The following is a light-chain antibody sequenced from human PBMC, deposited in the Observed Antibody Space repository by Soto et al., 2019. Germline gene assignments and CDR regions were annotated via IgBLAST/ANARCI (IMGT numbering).Light chain of an antibody. CDR2: AAS. J-gene: IGKJ5*01. Sequence: VIWMTQSPSLLSASTGNRVTISCRMSQGIRSYLDWYQHKPGKAPELLIYAASTLQSGVPSRLSGSGYGTDLTITISCMQSEDFETYYCQQYYSFPWTFGQGTRLEIK. CDR1: QGIRSY. CDR3: QQYYSFPWT. V-gene: IGKV1D-8*01.